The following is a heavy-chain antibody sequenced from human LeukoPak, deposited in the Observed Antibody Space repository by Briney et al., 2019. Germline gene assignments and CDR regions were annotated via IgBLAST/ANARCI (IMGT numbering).Heavy chain of an antibody. V-gene: IGHV1-8*01. J-gene: IGHJ5*02. CDR1: GYTFTSYD. Sequence: ASVKVSCKASGYTFTSYDINWVRQATGQGLEWMGWMNPNSGNTGYAQKFQGRVTMTRNTSISTAYMELSSLRSEDTAVYYCARRRRWLHNLFDPWGQGTMVTVSS. CDR3: ARRRRWLHNLFDP. D-gene: IGHD5-24*01. CDR2: MNPNSGNT.